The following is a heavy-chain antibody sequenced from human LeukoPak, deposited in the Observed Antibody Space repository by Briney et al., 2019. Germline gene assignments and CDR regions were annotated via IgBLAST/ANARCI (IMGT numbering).Heavy chain of an antibody. Sequence: GGSLRLSCTASGLTFSTSGFNWVRQAPGKGLEWVASIGPTGSDRYHADSIEGRFTISRDNANNFLYLQMNSLRAEDTAVYYCATETNGRHYGYWGQGTLLTVSS. J-gene: IGHJ4*02. CDR3: ATETNGRHYGY. CDR1: GLTFSTSG. CDR2: IGPTGSDR. D-gene: IGHD1-14*01. V-gene: IGHV3-21*06.